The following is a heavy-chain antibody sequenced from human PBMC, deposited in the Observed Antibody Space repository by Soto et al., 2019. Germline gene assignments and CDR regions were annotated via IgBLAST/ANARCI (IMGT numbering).Heavy chain of an antibody. D-gene: IGHD3-16*02. Sequence: SETLSLTCAVYGGSFSGYYWTWIRQPPGTGLEWIGEINHSGSTNYNPSLKSRVTISVDTSKNQFSLKLSSVTAADTAVYYCARVVMITFGGVIALPFDYWGQGTLVTVAS. V-gene: IGHV4-34*01. CDR2: INHSGST. CDR1: GGSFSGYY. J-gene: IGHJ4*02. CDR3: ARVVMITFGGVIALPFDY.